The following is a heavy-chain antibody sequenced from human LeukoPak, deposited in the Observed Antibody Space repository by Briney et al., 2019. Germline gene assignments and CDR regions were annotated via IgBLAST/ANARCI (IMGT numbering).Heavy chain of an antibody. V-gene: IGHV3-7*01. D-gene: IGHD5-12*01. CDR2: MRQEGGEK. CDR3: AREVAPDVWIDY. CDR1: GVTFSRYW. J-gene: IGHJ4*02. Sequence: PGGSLRLSRAPPGVTFSRYWMSWVRQGPGKGGEWGANMRQEGGEKSYVEALKGRVTISRDHAKDSLYLQMYRLRADETAVYYCAREVAPDVWIDYCGQGTLVTVSS.